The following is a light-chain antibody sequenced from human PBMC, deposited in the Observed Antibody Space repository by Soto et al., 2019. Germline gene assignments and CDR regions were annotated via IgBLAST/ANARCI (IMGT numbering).Light chain of an antibody. Sequence: EIVFTQSPATLSLSPGERGTLSCRASESVTNYLAWYQQKPGQAPRLLVYDVSNRATGIPARFSGGGSGTDFTLTISNXEPEDFAVYHCQQRSDWPWTFGQGTKVDIK. CDR3: QQRSDWPWT. V-gene: IGKV3-11*01. J-gene: IGKJ1*01. CDR1: ESVTNY. CDR2: DVS.